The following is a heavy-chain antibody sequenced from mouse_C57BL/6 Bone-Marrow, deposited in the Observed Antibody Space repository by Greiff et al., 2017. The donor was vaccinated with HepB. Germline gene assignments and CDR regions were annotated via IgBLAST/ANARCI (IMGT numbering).Heavy chain of an antibody. Sequence: EVKVEESGGGLVQPGGSMKLSCVASGFTFSNYWMNWVRQSPEKGLEWVAQIRLKSDNYATHYAESVKGRFTISRDDSKSSVYLQMNNLRAEDTGIYYCTHTPSYYYGSYYAMDYWGQGTSVTVSS. D-gene: IGHD1-1*01. V-gene: IGHV6-3*01. J-gene: IGHJ4*01. CDR3: THTPSYYYGSYYAMDY. CDR1: GFTFSNYW. CDR2: IRLKSDNYAT.